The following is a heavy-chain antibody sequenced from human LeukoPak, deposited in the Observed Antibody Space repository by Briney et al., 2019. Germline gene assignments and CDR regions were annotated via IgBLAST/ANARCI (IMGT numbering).Heavy chain of an antibody. CDR1: GFTFSSYA. J-gene: IGHJ4*02. Sequence: GSLRLSCAASGFTFSSYAMSWVRQAPGKGLEWVSAISGSGGSTYYADSVKGRFTISRDNSKNTLYLQMNSLRAEDTAVYYCAAARSIAVAGTRYWGQGTLVTVSS. D-gene: IGHD6-19*01. V-gene: IGHV3-23*01. CDR2: ISGSGGST. CDR3: AAARSIAVAGTRY.